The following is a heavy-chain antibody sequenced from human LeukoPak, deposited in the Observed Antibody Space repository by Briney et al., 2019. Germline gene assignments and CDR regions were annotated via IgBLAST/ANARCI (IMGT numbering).Heavy chain of an antibody. V-gene: IGHV3-74*01. Sequence: GGSLRLSCAASGFTFSTFETRWVRQAPGKGLVWVSRINAEGSRIGYADSVKGRFTFSRDNARNTLYLQMNSLRAEDTGVYYCARELPREVTLDFWGQGTLVTVSS. D-gene: IGHD2-21*02. J-gene: IGHJ4*02. CDR2: INAEGSRI. CDR3: ARELPREVTLDF. CDR1: GFTFSTFE.